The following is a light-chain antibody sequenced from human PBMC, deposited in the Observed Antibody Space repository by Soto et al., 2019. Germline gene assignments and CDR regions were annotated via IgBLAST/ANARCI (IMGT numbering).Light chain of an antibody. CDR3: QLYYTCGFT. J-gene: IGKJ3*01. CDR2: GAS. Sequence: DIVLTHSPATLSVSPGERATLSCRASQSVSSTLAWYQQKPGQAPSLLIYGASTRATGIPARFSGSGSGTEFPLTISSLQSEDFAIYYCQLYYTCGFTFGPGTKVDVK. CDR1: QSVSST. V-gene: IGKV3-15*01.